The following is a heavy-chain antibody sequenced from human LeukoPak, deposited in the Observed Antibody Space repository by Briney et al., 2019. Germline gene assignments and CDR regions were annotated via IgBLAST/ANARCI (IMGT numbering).Heavy chain of an antibody. Sequence: GGSLRLSCAASGFTFSSYSMNWVRQAPGKGLEWVSFISSSSAHINYADSVKGRFTISRDNPRNSLYLQMNSLRAEDTAVYYWGKDIGGSYTAIDYWGQGTLVTVSS. V-gene: IGHV3-21*01. CDR2: ISSSSAHI. J-gene: IGHJ4*02. CDR3: GKDIGGSYTAIDY. CDR1: GFTFSSYS. D-gene: IGHD1-26*01.